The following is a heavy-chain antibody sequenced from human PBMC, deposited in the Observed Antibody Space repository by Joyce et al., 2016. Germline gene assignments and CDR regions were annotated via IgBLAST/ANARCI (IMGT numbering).Heavy chain of an antibody. CDR3: ARDPGNYDVWSGYPRVGFDY. D-gene: IGHD3-3*01. Sequence: QVQLVQSGAEVKKPGSSVKVSCKASGGTFTSYAIGWGRQAPGQGLEWIVGSNPIFNAENHGQKFHGRVTITADKTTSTAYMELSSLRSEDTAVYYCARDPGNYDVWSGYPRVGFDYWGQGALVTVSS. V-gene: IGHV1-69*06. J-gene: IGHJ4*02. CDR2: SNPIFNAE. CDR1: GGTFTSYA.